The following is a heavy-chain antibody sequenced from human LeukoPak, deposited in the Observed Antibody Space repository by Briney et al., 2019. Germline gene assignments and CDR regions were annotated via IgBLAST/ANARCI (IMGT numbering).Heavy chain of an antibody. CDR3: ARLRLYSSSTFEY. J-gene: IGHJ4*02. V-gene: IGHV4-4*07. D-gene: IGHD3-16*01. CDR1: GGSISTYD. CDR2: IYSSGST. Sequence: SETLSLTCTVSGGSISTYDWTWIRQPAGKGLEWIGRIYSSGSTNSNPSLKSGVTMSVDTSKNQFSLKLTSVTAADTAVYYCARLRLYSSSTFEYWGQGARVTVSS.